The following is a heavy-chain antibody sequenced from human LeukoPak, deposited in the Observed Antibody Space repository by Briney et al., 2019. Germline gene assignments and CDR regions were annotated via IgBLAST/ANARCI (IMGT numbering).Heavy chain of an antibody. Sequence: SETLSLTCTVSGVSISSSSYYWGWIRQPPGKGLEWIGSIYYSGSTNYNPSLRSRVTISVDTSKNQFSLKLTSVTAADTAVYYCARVRFYSGYDTHFDYWGQGTLVTVSS. CDR2: IYYSGST. V-gene: IGHV4-39*07. CDR1: GVSISSSSYY. CDR3: ARVRFYSGYDTHFDY. D-gene: IGHD5-12*01. J-gene: IGHJ4*02.